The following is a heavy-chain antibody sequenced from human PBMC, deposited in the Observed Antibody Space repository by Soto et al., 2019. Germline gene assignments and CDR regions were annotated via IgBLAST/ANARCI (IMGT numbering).Heavy chain of an antibody. V-gene: IGHV1-69*12. D-gene: IGHD1-26*01. CDR1: GGTFSSYA. Sequence: QVQLVQSGAEVKKPGSSVKVSCKASGGTFSSYAISWVRQAPGQGLEWMGGIIPIFGTANYAQKFQGRVTITADESTSTAYMELSSLRSEDTAVYYCARADREIVGATNSWFDPWGQGTLVTVSS. CDR3: ARADREIVGATNSWFDP. J-gene: IGHJ5*02. CDR2: IIPIFGTA.